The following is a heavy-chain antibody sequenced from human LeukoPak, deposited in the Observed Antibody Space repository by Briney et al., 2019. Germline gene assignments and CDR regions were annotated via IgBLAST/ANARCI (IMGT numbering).Heavy chain of an antibody. CDR3: ARSLRRDCDSTSCWAALDI. Sequence: PGGSLRLSCAASGFRFSDSWMTWVRQTPGKGLQWVASIHEDAGEKQYVESVRGRFTISRDNAKNSLYLQMNSLRAEDTAVYYCARSLRRDCDSTSCWAALDIWGQGTMVTVSS. CDR2: IHEDAGEK. D-gene: IGHD2-2*01. J-gene: IGHJ3*02. CDR1: GFRFSDSW. V-gene: IGHV3-7*05.